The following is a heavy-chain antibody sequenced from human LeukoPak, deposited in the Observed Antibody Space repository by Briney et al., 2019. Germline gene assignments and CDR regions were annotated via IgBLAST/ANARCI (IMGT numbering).Heavy chain of an antibody. J-gene: IGHJ3*02. Sequence: SETLSLTCTVSGGSISSYYWSWIRQPAGTGLEWIGRIYTSGSTNYNPSLKSRVTMSVDTSKNQFSLKLSSVTAADTAVYYCARESMVRGNDAFDIWGQGTMVTVSS. D-gene: IGHD3-10*01. V-gene: IGHV4-4*07. CDR3: ARESMVRGNDAFDI. CDR1: GGSISSYY. CDR2: IYTSGST.